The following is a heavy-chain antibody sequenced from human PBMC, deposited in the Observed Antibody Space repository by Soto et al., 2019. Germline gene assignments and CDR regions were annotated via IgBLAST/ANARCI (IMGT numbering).Heavy chain of an antibody. J-gene: IGHJ4*02. D-gene: IGHD3-10*01. CDR3: ARDDEGGSDCDLGY. Sequence: QVQLVESGGGVVQPGRSLRLSCAASGFTFSSYVIHWVRETPDKGLEWVAFISRDGSNEYYADSVKGRFTISRDNSKNTLYLEMNSLRTEDTVVYYCARDDEGGSDCDLGYWGQGTLVTVSS. V-gene: IGHV3-30-3*01. CDR2: ISRDGSNE. CDR1: GFTFSSYV.